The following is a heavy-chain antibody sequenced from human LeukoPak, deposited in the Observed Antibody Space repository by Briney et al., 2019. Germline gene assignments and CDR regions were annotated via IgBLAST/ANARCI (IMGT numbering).Heavy chain of an antibody. V-gene: IGHV1-2*02. CDR1: GYTFTGYY. D-gene: IGHD1-26*01. Sequence: ASVKVSCKASGYTFTGYYMHWVRQAPGQGLEWMGWINPNSGGTNYAQKFQGRVTMTRDTSISTAYMELSRLRSDDTAVYYCARARHSGSLDIDYWGQGTLVTVSS. J-gene: IGHJ4*02. CDR3: ARARHSGSLDIDY. CDR2: INPNSGGT.